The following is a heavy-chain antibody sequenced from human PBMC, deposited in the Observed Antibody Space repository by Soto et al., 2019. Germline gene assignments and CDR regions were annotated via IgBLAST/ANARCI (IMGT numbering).Heavy chain of an antibody. Sequence: SETLSLTCNVTGDSIKTHYWSWIRQAPGKGLEWIGYIYYSGSTLYNPSLKRRVTISADTAKNQFSLRLTSLTAADTAVYYCASGWMAAFDNWGQGTLVTVSS. J-gene: IGHJ4*02. V-gene: IGHV4-59*11. CDR1: GDSIKTHY. CDR3: ASGWMAAFDN. D-gene: IGHD2-2*03. CDR2: IYYSGST.